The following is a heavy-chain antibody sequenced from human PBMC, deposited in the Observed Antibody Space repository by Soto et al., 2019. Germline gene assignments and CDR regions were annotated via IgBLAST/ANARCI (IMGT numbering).Heavy chain of an antibody. V-gene: IGHV3-53*01. J-gene: IGHJ4*02. CDR3: ARDREPDGIWPFDS. CDR2: SYSTGGT. Sequence: GGSLRLSCAASGFTLAKYTMGWVRQAPGKGLEWVAESYSTGGTEYADSVKGRFTIFRDNSKNTLFLQMNYLVVEDTALYYCARDREPDGIWPFDSWGQGTLVTVSS. CDR1: GFTLAKYT. D-gene: IGHD1-20*01.